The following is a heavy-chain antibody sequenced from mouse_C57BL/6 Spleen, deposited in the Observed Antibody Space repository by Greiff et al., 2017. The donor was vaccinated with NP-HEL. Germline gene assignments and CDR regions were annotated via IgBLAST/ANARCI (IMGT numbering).Heavy chain of an antibody. D-gene: IGHD3-2*02. CDR1: GYTFTSYW. Sequence: QVQLQQPGAELVKPGASVKLSCKASGYTFTSYWMPWVKQRPGQGLEWIGEIDPSDSYTNYNQKFKGKATLTVDPSSSTAYMQLSSLTSEDSTVYYCARLAQTAQATTWYADWGQGTLVTVSA. J-gene: IGHJ3*01. CDR2: IDPSDSYT. CDR3: ARLAQTAQATTWYAD. V-gene: IGHV1-50*01.